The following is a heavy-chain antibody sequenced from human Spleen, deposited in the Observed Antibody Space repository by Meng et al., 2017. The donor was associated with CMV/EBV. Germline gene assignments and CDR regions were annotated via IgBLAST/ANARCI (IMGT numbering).Heavy chain of an antibody. CDR3: ARDLPPVPARFDP. CDR2: MSYDESNK. J-gene: IGHJ5*02. Sequence: GESLKISCAASGFTFSTYAMHWVRQAPGKGLEWVAIMSYDESNKYYADSVKGRFTISRDNSKNTLYLQMNSLRAGGTAVYYCARDLPPVPARFDPWGQGTLVTVSS. V-gene: IGHV3-30*04. CDR1: GFTFSTYA. D-gene: IGHD2-2*01.